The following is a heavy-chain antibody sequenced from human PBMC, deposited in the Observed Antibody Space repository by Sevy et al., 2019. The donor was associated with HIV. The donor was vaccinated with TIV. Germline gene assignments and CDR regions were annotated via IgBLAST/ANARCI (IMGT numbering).Heavy chain of an antibody. V-gene: IGHV5-51*01. Sequence: GESLKISCKGSGYSFTTYWIAWVRQVPGKGLEWMGIIYPGDSETRYSPSFQGQVTISADKSNSIAFLQWSSLKASDTAMYYCTTHRKGSSGQYWGQGTLVTVS. CDR2: IYPGDSET. CDR3: TTHRKGSSGQY. CDR1: GYSFTTYW. J-gene: IGHJ4*02.